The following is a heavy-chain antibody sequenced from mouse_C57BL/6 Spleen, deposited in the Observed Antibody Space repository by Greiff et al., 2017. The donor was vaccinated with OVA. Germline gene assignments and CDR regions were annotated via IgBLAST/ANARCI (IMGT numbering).Heavy chain of an antibody. D-gene: IGHD3-2*02. Sequence: QVQLKQPGAELVKPGASVKMSCKASGYTFTSYWITWVKQRPGQGLEWIGDIYPGSGSTNYNEKFKSKATLTVDKSSSTAYMQLSSLTSEDSAVDYCARPTAQVPWFAYWGQGTLVTVSA. CDR3: ARPTAQVPWFAY. V-gene: IGHV1-55*01. J-gene: IGHJ3*01. CDR1: GYTFTSYW. CDR2: IYPGSGST.